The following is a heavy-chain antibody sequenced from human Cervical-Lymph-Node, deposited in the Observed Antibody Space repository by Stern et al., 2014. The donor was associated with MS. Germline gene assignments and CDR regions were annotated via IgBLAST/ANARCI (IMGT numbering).Heavy chain of an antibody. CDR2: VWHDGSNK. CDR3: VRDEYESSVYSHY. CDR1: GFSLNTYG. D-gene: IGHD3-22*01. J-gene: IGHJ4*02. Sequence: VQLVESGGGVVQPGESLSLSCGASGFSLNTYGMHWVRQAPGKGLEWGALVWHDGSNKQYADSVKGRFTVSRDNSRNTLYLQMTSLRAEDTAVYYCVRDEYESSVYSHYWGQGTLVTVSS. V-gene: IGHV3-33*01.